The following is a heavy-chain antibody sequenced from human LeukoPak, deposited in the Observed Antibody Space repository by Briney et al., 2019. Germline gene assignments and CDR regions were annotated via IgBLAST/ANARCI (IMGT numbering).Heavy chain of an antibody. CDR2: ISGRGGST. CDR3: ARHWTTVTLGY. V-gene: IGHV3-23*01. CDR1: GFTFSNYA. J-gene: IGHJ4*02. D-gene: IGHD4-17*01. Sequence: QPGGSLRLSCVASGFTFSNYAMSWVRQAPGKGLEWVSAISGRGGSTYYADSVKGRFTISRDNSKNTLHLQMNSLRAEDTAVYYCARHWTTVTLGYWGQGTLVTVSS.